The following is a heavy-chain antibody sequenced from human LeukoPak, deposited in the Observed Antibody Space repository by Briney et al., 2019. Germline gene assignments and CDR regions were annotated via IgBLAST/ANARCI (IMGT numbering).Heavy chain of an antibody. V-gene: IGHV4-34*01. CDR3: ARAYGSGSYRIKGYFDY. CDR2: INHSGST. D-gene: IGHD3-10*01. J-gene: IGHJ4*02. Sequence: SETLSLTXAVYGGSFSGYYWSWIRQPPGKGLEWIGEINHSGSTSYNPSLKSRVTISVDTSKNQFSLKLSSVTAADTAVYYCARAYGSGSYRIKGYFDYWGQGTLVTVSS. CDR1: GGSFSGYY.